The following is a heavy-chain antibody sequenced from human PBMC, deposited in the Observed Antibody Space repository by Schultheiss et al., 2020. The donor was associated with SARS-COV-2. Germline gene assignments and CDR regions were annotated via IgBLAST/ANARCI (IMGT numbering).Heavy chain of an antibody. CDR3: ARGLRGYSYGYAIYYYGMDV. Sequence: SETLSLTCTVSGGSISSSNWWSWILQPPGKGLEWIGYIYYSGSTNYNPSLKSRVTISVDTSKNQFSLKLSSVTAADTAVYYCARGLRGYSYGYAIYYYGMDVWGQGTTVTVSS. CDR2: IYYSGST. J-gene: IGHJ6*02. V-gene: IGHV4-61*01. D-gene: IGHD5-18*01. CDR1: GGSISSSNW.